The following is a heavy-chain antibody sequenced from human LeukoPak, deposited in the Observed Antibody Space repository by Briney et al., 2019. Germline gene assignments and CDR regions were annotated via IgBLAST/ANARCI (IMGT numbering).Heavy chain of an antibody. V-gene: IGHV3-15*01. J-gene: IGHJ4*02. D-gene: IGHD4-17*01. Sequence: GGSLRLSCAASGFSFSNAWMSWVRQAPGKGLEWVGRIKSKSDGETRGYAAPVRGRFAISRDDSKNTLFLLMNSLKTDDTAVYFCITDPGDYENFWGQGTLVTVSS. CDR3: ITDPGDYENF. CDR1: GFSFSNAW. CDR2: IKSKSDGETR.